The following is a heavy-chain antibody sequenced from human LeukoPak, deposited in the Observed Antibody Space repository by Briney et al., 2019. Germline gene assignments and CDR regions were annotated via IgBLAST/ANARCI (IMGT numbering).Heavy chain of an antibody. V-gene: IGHV1-2*06. CDR3: ASTHYYYDSTGTRENAFDI. CDR1: GYTFTGYY. Sequence: ASVKVSCKASGYTFTGYYIHWVRQAPGQGLEWMGRINPNSGGTNYPQKFQGRVTMTTDTSTSTAYMELRSLRPDDTAVYYCASTHYYYDSTGTRENAFDIWGQGTMVTVSS. CDR2: INPNSGGT. J-gene: IGHJ3*02. D-gene: IGHD3-22*01.